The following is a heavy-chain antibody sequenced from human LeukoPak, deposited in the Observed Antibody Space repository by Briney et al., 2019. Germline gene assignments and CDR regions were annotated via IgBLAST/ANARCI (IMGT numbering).Heavy chain of an antibody. Sequence: KPSETLSLTCTVSGGSISSYYWSWIRQPPGKGLEWIGYIYYSGSTNYNPSLKSRVTISVDTSKNQFSLKLSSVTAADTAVYYCARARYDSSGYYPDYWGQGTLVTVSS. V-gene: IGHV4-59*01. CDR1: GGSISSYY. CDR3: ARARYDSSGYYPDY. D-gene: IGHD3-22*01. CDR2: IYYSGST. J-gene: IGHJ4*02.